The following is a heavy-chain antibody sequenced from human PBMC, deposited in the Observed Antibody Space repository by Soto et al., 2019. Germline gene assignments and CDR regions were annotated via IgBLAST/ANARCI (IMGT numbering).Heavy chain of an antibody. V-gene: IGHV4-4*02. CDR3: ARESEDLTSNFDY. CDR2: VFHSGSA. Sequence: SETLSLTCGVSGGSLSTPVWWSWVRLPPGKGLEWIGEVFHSGSANYNPSLQSRVTISLDKSTNQFSLRLSSVTAADTAVYYCARESEDLTSNFDYWGQGTLVTV. J-gene: IGHJ4*02. CDR1: GGSLSTPVW.